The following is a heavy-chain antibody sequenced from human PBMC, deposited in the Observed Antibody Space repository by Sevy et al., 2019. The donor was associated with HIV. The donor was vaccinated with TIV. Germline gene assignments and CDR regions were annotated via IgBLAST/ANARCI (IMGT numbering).Heavy chain of an antibody. Sequence: SETLSLTCSVSGGSLNNNYWSWIRQAPGQGLEWLGYVYYTGSTNYNPSLKTRVTISVDTSKNLFFLRLNSVSAEDTPVYYCGRAPKGKCFSTTCDSNEFDYWGQGTLVTVSS. CDR3: GRAPKGKCFSTTCDSNEFDY. CDR2: VYYTGST. J-gene: IGHJ4*02. D-gene: IGHD2-2*01. V-gene: IGHV4-59*01. CDR1: GGSLNNNY.